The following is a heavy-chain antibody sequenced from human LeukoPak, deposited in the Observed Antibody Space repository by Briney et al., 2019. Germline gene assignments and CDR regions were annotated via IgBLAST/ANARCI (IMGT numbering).Heavy chain of an antibody. CDR1: GGTFSSYA. CDR3: ARNYYYGSGSSKNWYFDL. Sequence: ASVKVSCKASGGTFSSYAISWVRQAPGQGLEWMGRIIPILGIANYAQKFQGRVTITADKSTSTAYMELSSLRSEDTAVYYCARNYYYGSGSSKNWYFDLWGRGTLVTVSS. CDR2: IIPILGIA. J-gene: IGHJ2*01. V-gene: IGHV1-69*04. D-gene: IGHD3-10*01.